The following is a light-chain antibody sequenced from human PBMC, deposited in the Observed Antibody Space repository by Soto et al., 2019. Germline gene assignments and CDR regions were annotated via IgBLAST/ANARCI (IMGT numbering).Light chain of an antibody. V-gene: IGKV1-16*02. J-gene: IGKJ5*01. CDR2: AAS. CDR1: QAISNF. CDR3: QHYNTYPIT. Sequence: DIQMTQSPSSLSASVGDRVTITCRASQAISNFVAWFQQKPGKAPKSLIYAASSLRSGVPSKFSVSGSGTDFTLTINNLQPEDFATYYCQHYNTYPITFGQGTRLEI.